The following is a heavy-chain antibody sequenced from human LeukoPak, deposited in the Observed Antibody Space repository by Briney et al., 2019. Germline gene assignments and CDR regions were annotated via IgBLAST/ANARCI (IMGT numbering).Heavy chain of an antibody. CDR1: GYTFTSYY. CDR3: ARDPKGILTGFWFDP. J-gene: IGHJ5*02. Sequence: GASVKVSCKASGYTFTSYYMHWVRQAPGQGLEWMGIINPSGGSTSYAQKFQGRVTMTRDTSTSTVYMELSSPRSEDTAVYYCARDPKGILTGFWFDPWGQGTLVTVSS. D-gene: IGHD3-9*01. CDR2: INPSGGST. V-gene: IGHV1-46*01.